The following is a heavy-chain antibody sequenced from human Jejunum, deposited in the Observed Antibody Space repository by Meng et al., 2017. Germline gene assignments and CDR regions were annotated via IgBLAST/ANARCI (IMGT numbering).Heavy chain of an antibody. V-gene: IGHV4-4*02. J-gene: IGHJ4*02. CDR3: ARGGYYSFDY. D-gene: IGHD5-18*01. CDR2: IYHSGST. Sequence: VQLQASGPGLVKPSETLSLPGAVSGGSISSVYWWTLVRQSPGKGLEWIGEIYHSGSTNYNPSLKSRVTISVDKSKNQFSLKLTSVTAADTAVYYCARGGYYSFDYWGQGTLVTVFS. CDR1: GGSISSVYW.